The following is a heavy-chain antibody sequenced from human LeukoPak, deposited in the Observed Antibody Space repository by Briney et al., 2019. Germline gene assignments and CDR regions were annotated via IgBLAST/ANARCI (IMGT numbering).Heavy chain of an antibody. V-gene: IGHV4-39*01. D-gene: IGHD3-3*01. CDR1: GGSISSSSYY. J-gene: IGHJ3*02. Sequence: PSETLSLTCTVSGGSISSSSYYWGWIRQPPGKGLEWIGSIYYSGSTYYNPSLKSRVTISVDTSKNQFSLKLSSVTAADTAVYYCARHFTAYYDFWSGYDAFDIWGQGTMVTVSS. CDR3: ARHFTAYYDFWSGYDAFDI. CDR2: IYYSGST.